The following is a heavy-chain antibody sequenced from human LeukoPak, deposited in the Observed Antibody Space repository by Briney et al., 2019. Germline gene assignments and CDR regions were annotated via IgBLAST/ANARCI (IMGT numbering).Heavy chain of an antibody. CDR2: INPNSGNT. V-gene: IGHV1-8*03. J-gene: IGHJ4*02. D-gene: IGHD3-3*01. CDR1: GYTFTGYY. Sequence: ASVKVSCKASGYTFTGYYMHWVRQAPGQGLEWMGWINPNSGNTGYAQKFQGRVTITRNTSISTAYMELSSLRSEDTAVYYCARGVWSGSFDYWGQGTLVTVSS. CDR3: ARGVWSGSFDY.